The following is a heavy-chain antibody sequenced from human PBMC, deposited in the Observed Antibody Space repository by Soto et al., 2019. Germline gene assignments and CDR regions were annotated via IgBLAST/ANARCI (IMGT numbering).Heavy chain of an antibody. CDR3: ATRFGESTPFFFDY. D-gene: IGHD3-10*01. Sequence: SETLSLTCTVSGGSISSGYYYWSWIRQHPGKELEWSGYIYYSGSTHYNPSLKSRVTISVDTSKNQFSLKLSSVTATDTAVYYCATRFGESTPFFFDYWGQGALVTVSS. J-gene: IGHJ4*02. CDR2: IYYSGST. V-gene: IGHV4-61*01. CDR1: GGSISSGYYY.